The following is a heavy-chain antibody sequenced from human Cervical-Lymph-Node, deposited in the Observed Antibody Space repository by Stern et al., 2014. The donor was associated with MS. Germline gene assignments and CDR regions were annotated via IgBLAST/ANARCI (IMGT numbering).Heavy chain of an antibody. CDR2: ISGSTIYI. V-gene: IGHV3-21*01. J-gene: IGHJ6*02. CDR3: ARFGRSSGYYGDYYGMDV. CDR1: GFTFSSYT. D-gene: IGHD6-19*01. Sequence: EVQLVESGGGLVKPGGSLRLSCAASGFTFSSYTMNWVRQAPGKGLEWVSSISGSTIYIYYADSVKGRFTISRDNAKNSLYLQMNSLRAEDTAVYYCARFGRSSGYYGDYYGMDVWGQGTTVTVSS.